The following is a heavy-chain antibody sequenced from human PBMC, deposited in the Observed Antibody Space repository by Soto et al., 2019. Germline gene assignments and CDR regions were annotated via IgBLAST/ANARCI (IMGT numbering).Heavy chain of an antibody. J-gene: IGHJ4*02. CDR1: GFTFSSYA. V-gene: IGHV3-23*01. CDR2: IRGSGGGT. Sequence: PGGSLRLSCAASGFTFSSYAMSWVRQVPGKGLEWVSAIRGSGGGTYYADSVKGQFTISRDNSKNTLYLQMNSLRAEDTAVYYCAKDRVAVTLVRGVVTPFDYWGRGT. CDR3: AKDRVAVTLVRGVVTPFDY. D-gene: IGHD3-10*01.